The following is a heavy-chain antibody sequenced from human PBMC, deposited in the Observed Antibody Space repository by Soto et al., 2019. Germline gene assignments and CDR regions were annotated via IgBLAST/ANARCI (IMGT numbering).Heavy chain of an antibody. D-gene: IGHD4-4*01. V-gene: IGHV3-30*18. Sequence: QVQLVESGGGVVQPGRSLRLSCAASGFTFSSYGMHWVRQAPGKVLEWVAVISYDGSNKYYADSVKGRFTISRDNSKNKLYLQMNSLRAEDTAVYYCAKESLPMTTAYGMDVWGQGTTVTVSS. CDR1: GFTFSSYG. CDR2: ISYDGSNK. J-gene: IGHJ6*02. CDR3: AKESLPMTTAYGMDV.